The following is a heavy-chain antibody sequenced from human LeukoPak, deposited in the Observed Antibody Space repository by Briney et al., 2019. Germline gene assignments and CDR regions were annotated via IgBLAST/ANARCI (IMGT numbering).Heavy chain of an antibody. D-gene: IGHD5-24*01. CDR1: GFTFSSYE. CDR3: ARDSPHGPDY. V-gene: IGHV3-48*03. Sequence: SGGSRRLSCAASGFTFSSYEMNWVRQAPGKGLEWVSYISSSGSTIYYADSVKGRFTISRDNAKNSLYLQMNSLRAEDTAVYYCARDSPHGPDYWGQGTLVTVSS. CDR2: ISSSGSTI. J-gene: IGHJ4*02.